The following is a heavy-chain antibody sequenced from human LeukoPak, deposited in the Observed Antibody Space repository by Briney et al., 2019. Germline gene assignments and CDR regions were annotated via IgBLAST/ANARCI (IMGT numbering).Heavy chain of an antibody. CDR2: INPNSGGT. Sequence: ASVKVSCKASGYTFTGYNMHWVRQAPGQGLEWMGWINPNSGGTNYAQKFQGRVTMTRDTSISTAYMELSRLRSDDTAVYYCARRAYCTNGVCYTGGVDYWGQGTLVTVSS. D-gene: IGHD2-8*01. J-gene: IGHJ4*02. CDR3: ARRAYCTNGVCYTGGVDY. CDR1: GYTFTGYN. V-gene: IGHV1-2*02.